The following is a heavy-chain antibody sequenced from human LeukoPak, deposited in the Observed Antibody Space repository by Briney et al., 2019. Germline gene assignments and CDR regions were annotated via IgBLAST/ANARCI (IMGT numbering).Heavy chain of an antibody. CDR3: AREGYGSGSYYPETTFDY. CDR1: GGSISSYY. Sequence: SETLSLTCTVSGGSISSYYWSWIRQPAGEGLEWIGRLHTSGSTHYNPSLKSRVTISVDTSKNQFSLKLSSVTAADTAVYYCAREGYGSGSYYPETTFDYWGQGTLVTVSS. CDR2: LHTSGST. V-gene: IGHV4-4*07. D-gene: IGHD3-10*01. J-gene: IGHJ4*02.